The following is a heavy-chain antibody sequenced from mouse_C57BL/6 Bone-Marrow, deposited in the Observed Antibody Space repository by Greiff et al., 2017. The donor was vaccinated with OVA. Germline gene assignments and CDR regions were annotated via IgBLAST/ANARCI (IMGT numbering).Heavy chain of an antibody. CDR2: ISSGGSYT. J-gene: IGHJ2*01. V-gene: IGHV5-6*01. D-gene: IGHD2-14*01. Sequence: EVHLVESGGDLVKPGGSLKLSCAASGFTFSSYGMSWVRQTPDKRLEWVATISSGGSYTYYPDSVKGRFTISRDNAKNTLYLQLSSLKSEDTAMYYCARPPGNWGQGTTLTVSS. CDR3: ARPPGN. CDR1: GFTFSSYG.